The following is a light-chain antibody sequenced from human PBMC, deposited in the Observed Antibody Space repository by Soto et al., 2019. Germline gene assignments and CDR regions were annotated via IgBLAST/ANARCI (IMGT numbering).Light chain of an antibody. CDR3: QHYNSYSEA. V-gene: IGKV1-5*03. CDR2: KAS. J-gene: IGKJ1*01. CDR1: HDISTY. Sequence: DIQMTQSPSLLSASVGDRVTITCRASHDISTYLAWYQQKPGKAPKLLIYKASTLKSGVPSRFSGSGPGTEFTLTISSLQPDDFATYYCQHYNSYSEAFGQGTKVVIK.